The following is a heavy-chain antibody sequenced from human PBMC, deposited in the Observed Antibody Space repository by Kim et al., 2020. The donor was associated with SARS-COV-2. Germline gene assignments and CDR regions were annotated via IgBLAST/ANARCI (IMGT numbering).Heavy chain of an antibody. CDR3: ARDHYYYGSGSESMDV. J-gene: IGHJ6*02. CDR1: GFTFSSYS. V-gene: IGHV3-21*01. Sequence: GGSLRLSCAASGFTFSSYSMNWVRQAPGKGLEWVSSISSSSSYIYYADSVKGRFTISRDNAKNSLYLQMNSLRAEDTAVYYCARDHYYYGSGSESMDVWGQGPTVTVSS. CDR2: ISSSSSYI. D-gene: IGHD3-10*01.